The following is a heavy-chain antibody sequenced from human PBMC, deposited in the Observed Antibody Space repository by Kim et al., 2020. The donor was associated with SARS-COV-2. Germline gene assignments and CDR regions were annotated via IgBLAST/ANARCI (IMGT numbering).Heavy chain of an antibody. Sequence: GGSLRLSCAASGFTFSSYRMSWVRQAPGKGLEWVANIKQDGSEKYYVDSVKGRFTISRDNAKNSLYLQMNSLRAEDTAVYYCARAQGSIIGVDYKDAFDIWGQGTMVTVSS. CDR1: GFTFSSYR. V-gene: IGHV3-7*01. J-gene: IGHJ3*02. D-gene: IGHD3-3*01. CDR2: IKQDGSEK. CDR3: ARAQGSIIGVDYKDAFDI.